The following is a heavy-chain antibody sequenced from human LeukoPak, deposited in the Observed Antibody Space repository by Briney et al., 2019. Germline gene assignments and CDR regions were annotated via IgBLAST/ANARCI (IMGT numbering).Heavy chain of an antibody. CDR2: IYTSGST. CDR3: ARLGYCGGDCYGRRYFDL. D-gene: IGHD2-21*01. CDR1: GGSISSGSYY. V-gene: IGHV4-61*02. Sequence: SETLSLTCTVSGGSISSGSYYWSWIRQPAGKGLEWIGRIYTSGSTNYNPSLKSRVTISVDTSKNQFSLKLSSVTAADTAVYYCARLGYCGGDCYGRRYFDLWGRGTLVTVSS. J-gene: IGHJ2*01.